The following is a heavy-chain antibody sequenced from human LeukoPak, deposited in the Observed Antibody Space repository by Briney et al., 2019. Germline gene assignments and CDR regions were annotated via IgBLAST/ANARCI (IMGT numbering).Heavy chain of an antibody. CDR2: IKQDGTEK. V-gene: IGHV3-7*01. D-gene: IGHD5-12*01. Sequence: ETLSLTCTVSGGSISSSSYYWGWVRQAPGKGLEWVANIKQDGTEKYYVDSVKGRFTISRDNAKNSLYLQMNSLRAEDTAVYYCARDEGGYDLDYWGQGTLVTVSS. J-gene: IGHJ4*02. CDR3: ARDEGGYDLDY. CDR1: GGSISSSSYY.